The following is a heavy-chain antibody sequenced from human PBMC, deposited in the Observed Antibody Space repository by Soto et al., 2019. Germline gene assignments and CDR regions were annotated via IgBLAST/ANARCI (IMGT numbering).Heavy chain of an antibody. V-gene: IGHV3-11*06. CDR3: ARLRASSWYMGGYLDY. CDR1: GFTFSDYY. CDR2: IVIGSDYT. Sequence: QVQLVESGGGLVKPGGSLRLSCAASGFTFSDYYMSWLRQAPGKGLEWVSYIVIGSDYTNYADSVKGRFTISRDNAKNSTHLEMNSLRVEDTAIYYCARLRASSWYMGGYLDYWGQGTLVTVAS. D-gene: IGHD6-13*01. J-gene: IGHJ4*02.